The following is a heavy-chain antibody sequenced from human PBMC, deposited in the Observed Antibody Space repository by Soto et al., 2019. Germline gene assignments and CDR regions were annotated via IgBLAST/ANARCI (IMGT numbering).Heavy chain of an antibody. CDR1: GYTFTSYG. J-gene: IGHJ4*02. Sequence: QVHLVQSGAEVKKPGASVKVSCKGSGYTFTSYGITWVRQAPGQGLEWMGWISAHNGNTDYAQKLQGRVTVTRYTSTSTAYMELRSLRYDDKDVYYCARGRYGDYWGQGALVTVSS. V-gene: IGHV1-18*01. CDR3: ARGRYGDY. CDR2: ISAHNGNT. D-gene: IGHD1-1*01.